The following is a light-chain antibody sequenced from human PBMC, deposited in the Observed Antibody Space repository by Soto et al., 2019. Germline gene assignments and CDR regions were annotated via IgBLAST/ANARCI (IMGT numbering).Light chain of an antibody. J-gene: IGLJ2*01. CDR3: SSYTSSSTLV. Sequence: QSALTQPASVSGSPGQSITISCTGTSSDIGGYNYVSWYQQHPGKAPKLIIYEVNNRPSGVSNRFSGSKSGNTASLTISGLQAEDEADYHCSSYTSSSTLVFGGGTQLTVL. CDR2: EVN. V-gene: IGLV2-14*01. CDR1: SSDIGGYNY.